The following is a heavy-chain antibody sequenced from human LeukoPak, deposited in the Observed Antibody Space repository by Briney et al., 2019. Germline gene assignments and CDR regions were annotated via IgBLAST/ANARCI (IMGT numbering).Heavy chain of an antibody. Sequence: GGSLRLSCAASGFTFSSYSMNWVRQAPGKGLEWVSSIGSSSSYIYYADSVKGRFTISRDNAKNSLYLQMNSLRAEDTAVYYCARGGDSSSWYWNYWGQGTLVTVSS. J-gene: IGHJ4*02. CDR3: ARGGDSSSWYWNY. CDR2: IGSSSSYI. CDR1: GFTFSSYS. D-gene: IGHD6-13*01. V-gene: IGHV3-21*01.